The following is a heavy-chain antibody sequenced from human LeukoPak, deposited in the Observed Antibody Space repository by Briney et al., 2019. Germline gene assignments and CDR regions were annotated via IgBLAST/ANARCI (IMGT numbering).Heavy chain of an antibody. Sequence: GGSLRLSCAASGFTFSRYDIHCVRQAPGKGLVWVSHISSDGATTTYAASVKGRFTVYRDNATNTLYLQMNSLSAEDTAVYYCAKDFYGGNSGGDYWGQGTLVTVSS. J-gene: IGHJ4*02. CDR3: AKDFYGGNSGGDY. CDR2: ISSDGATT. D-gene: IGHD4-23*01. V-gene: IGHV3-74*01. CDR1: GFTFSRYD.